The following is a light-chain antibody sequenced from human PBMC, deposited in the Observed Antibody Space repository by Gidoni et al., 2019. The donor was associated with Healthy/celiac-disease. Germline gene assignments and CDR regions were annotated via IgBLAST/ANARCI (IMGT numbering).Light chain of an antibody. V-gene: IGKV3-15*01. J-gene: IGKJ3*01. CDR3: QQYNNWHPVT. CDR1: QSVSSN. Sequence: EIVLTHSLATLSLSPGERATLPCRPSQSVSSNLAWYQQNPGQAPRLLIYGASPRATGFPARFSGSGSGTEFTLTISSLQSEDFAVYYCQQYNNWHPVTFGPGTKVEIK. CDR2: GAS.